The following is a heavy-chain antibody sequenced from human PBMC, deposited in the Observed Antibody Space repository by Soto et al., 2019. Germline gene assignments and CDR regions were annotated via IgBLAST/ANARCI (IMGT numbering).Heavy chain of an antibody. CDR3: ARGYSGYDYVDY. V-gene: IGHV4-34*01. D-gene: IGHD5-12*01. CDR1: GGSFSGYY. Sequence: PSETLSLTCAVYGGSFSGYYWSWIRQPPGKGLEWIGEINHSGSTNYNPSLKGRVTISVDTSKNQFSLKLSSVTAADTAVYYCARGYSGYDYVDYWGQGTLVTVSS. CDR2: INHSGST. J-gene: IGHJ4*02.